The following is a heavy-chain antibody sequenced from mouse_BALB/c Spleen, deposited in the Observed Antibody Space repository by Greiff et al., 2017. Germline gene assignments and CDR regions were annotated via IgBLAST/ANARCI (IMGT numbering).Heavy chain of an antibody. Sequence: VKLMESGPGLVQPSQSLSITCTVSGFSLTSYGVHWVRQSPGKGLEWLGVIWSGGSTDYNAAFISRLSISKDNSKSQVFFKMNSLQANDTAIYYCARKGAMITTLAMDYWGQGTSVTVSS. V-gene: IGHV2-2*02. CDR1: GFSLTSYG. CDR2: IWSGGST. CDR3: ARKGAMITTLAMDY. D-gene: IGHD2-4*01. J-gene: IGHJ4*01.